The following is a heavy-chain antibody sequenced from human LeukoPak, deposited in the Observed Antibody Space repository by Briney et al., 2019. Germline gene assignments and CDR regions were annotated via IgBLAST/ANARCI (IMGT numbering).Heavy chain of an antibody. Sequence: GGSLRLSCAASGFTVSSNHMSWVRQAPGKGLEWVSVIYSGGRTYNADSVKGRFTISRDNSKNTLYLQMNSLRAEDTAVYYCARDGAYYGSGSYYSCWGQGTLVTVSS. CDR1: GFTVSSNH. CDR3: ARDGAYYGSGSYYSC. D-gene: IGHD3-10*01. J-gene: IGHJ4*02. V-gene: IGHV3-53*05. CDR2: IYSGGRT.